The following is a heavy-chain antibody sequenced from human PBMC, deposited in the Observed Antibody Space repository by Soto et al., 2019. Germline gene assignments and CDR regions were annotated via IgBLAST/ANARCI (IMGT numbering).Heavy chain of an antibody. Sequence: ASVKVSCKASGGTFSSYTISWVRQAPGQGLEWMGRIIPILGIANYAQKFQGRVTITADKSTSTAYMELSSLRSEDTAVYYCARDLDYSSSEHTVDYWGQGTLVTVSS. CDR2: IIPILGIA. CDR3: ARDLDYSSSEHTVDY. D-gene: IGHD6-6*01. V-gene: IGHV1-69*04. CDR1: GGTFSSYT. J-gene: IGHJ4*02.